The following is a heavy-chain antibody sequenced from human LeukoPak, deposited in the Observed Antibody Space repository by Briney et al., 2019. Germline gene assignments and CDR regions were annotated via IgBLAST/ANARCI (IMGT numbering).Heavy chain of an antibody. CDR3: AREGEEYSYVLDY. J-gene: IGHJ4*02. CDR1: GFTFSSYW. CDR2: IKQDGSEK. V-gene: IGHV3-7*01. D-gene: IGHD5-18*01. Sequence: GGSLRLSCAASGFTFSSYWMSWVRQAPGKGLEWVANIKQDGSEKYYVDSVEGRFTISRDNAKNSLYLQMNSPRAEDTAVYYCAREGEEYSYVLDYWGQGTLVTVSS.